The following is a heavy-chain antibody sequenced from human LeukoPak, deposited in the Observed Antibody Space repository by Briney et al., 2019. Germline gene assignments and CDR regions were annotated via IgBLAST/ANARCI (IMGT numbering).Heavy chain of an antibody. CDR2: IYYSGNA. V-gene: IGHV4-39*01. CDR1: GGSISSTTYY. D-gene: IGHD1-26*01. CDR3: ARHYLGGHYPAYFNH. J-gene: IGHJ4*02. Sequence: PETLSLTCIVSGGSISSTTYYWGWIRQPPGKRLEWLGSIYYSGNAYYNPSLKSRVTISIDTPKNQFSRNLNSVTAADTDLYSCARHYLGGHYPAYFNHWGQGTLVTVSS.